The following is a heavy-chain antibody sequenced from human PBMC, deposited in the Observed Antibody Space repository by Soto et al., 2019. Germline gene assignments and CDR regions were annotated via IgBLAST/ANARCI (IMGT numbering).Heavy chain of an antibody. CDR2: ISYDGSNK. CDR1: GFTFSSYD. V-gene: IGHV3-30-3*01. Sequence: QVQLVESGGGVVQPGRSLRLSCAASGFTFSSYDMHWVRQAPGKGLEWVAVISYDGSNKYYADSVKGRFTISRDNSKNTLYLQMNSLRAEDTAVYYCARGCDSYYYYGMDVWGQGTTVTVSS. J-gene: IGHJ6*02. CDR3: ARGCDSYYYYGMDV.